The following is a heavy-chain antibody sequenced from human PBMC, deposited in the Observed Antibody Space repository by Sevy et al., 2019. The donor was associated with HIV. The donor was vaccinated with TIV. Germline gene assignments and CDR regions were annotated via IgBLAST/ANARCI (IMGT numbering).Heavy chain of an antibody. CDR1: GYTLTKLS. CDR3: ASGREYYYGNSGYFDY. V-gene: IGHV1-24*01. J-gene: IGHJ4*02. D-gene: IGHD3-22*01. Sequence: ASVKVSCKVSGYTLTKLSMHWVRQAPGKGLEWMGGFDPEDGETIYAQKFQDRITMTEDTSTDTAYMELNSLRSEDTAMHYCASGREYYYGNSGYFDYWGQGTLVTVSS. CDR2: FDPEDGET.